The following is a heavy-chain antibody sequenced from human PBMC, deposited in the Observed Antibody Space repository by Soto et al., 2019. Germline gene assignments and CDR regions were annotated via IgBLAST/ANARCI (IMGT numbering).Heavy chain of an antibody. J-gene: IGHJ4*02. D-gene: IGHD3-10*01. V-gene: IGHV4-30-4*01. CDR2: IYYSGNS. CDR1: GGSMSSGDFY. Sequence: QVQLQESGPGLVKPSQTLSLTCSVSGGSMSSGDFYWSWIRQPPGKGLEWIGYIYYSGNSFYNPSLESRVTISADKSKNQFSLSLNSVTAAETAVYYCARGSTYFGLGIWGQGALVTVSS. CDR3: ARGSTYFGLGI.